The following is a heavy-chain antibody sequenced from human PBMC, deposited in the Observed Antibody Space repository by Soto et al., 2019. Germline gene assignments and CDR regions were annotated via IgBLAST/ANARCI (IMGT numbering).Heavy chain of an antibody. Sequence: SETLSLTCTVSGGSISSGGYYWSWIRQHPGKGLEWIGYIYYSGSTYYNPSLKSRVTISVDTSKNQFSLKLSSVTAADTAVYYCARVVPPSYYYYYYMDVWGKGTTVTVSS. CDR2: IYYSGST. J-gene: IGHJ6*03. V-gene: IGHV4-31*03. CDR1: GGSISSGGYY. CDR3: ARVVPPSYYYYYYMDV.